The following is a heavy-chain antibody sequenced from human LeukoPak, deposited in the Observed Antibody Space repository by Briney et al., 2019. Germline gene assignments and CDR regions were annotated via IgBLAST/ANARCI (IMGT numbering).Heavy chain of an antibody. CDR1: GFTFSSYA. D-gene: IGHD3-22*01. Sequence: GGSLRLSCVASGFTFSSYAMSWVRQAPGKGLEWVSAISGSGGGTYYADSVKGRFTISRDNSKNTLYLQMNSLRAEDTAVYYCARSQGGTMSLRHFDLWGRGTLVTVSS. V-gene: IGHV3-23*01. J-gene: IGHJ2*01. CDR3: ARSQGGTMSLRHFDL. CDR2: ISGSGGGT.